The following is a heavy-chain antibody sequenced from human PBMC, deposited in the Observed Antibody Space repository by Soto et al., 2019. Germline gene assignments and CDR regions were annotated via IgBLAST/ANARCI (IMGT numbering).Heavy chain of an antibody. CDR1: GFTFSSYW. D-gene: IGHD3-22*01. CDR2: IKQDGSEK. Sequence: GGSLRLSCAASGFTFSSYWMSWVRQAPGKGLEWVTNIKQDGSEKYYVDSVKGRFTISRDNAKNSLFLQMNSLRAEDTAVYYCARDSGRGYYDSSGYFTALDYWGQGTLVTVSS. J-gene: IGHJ4*02. CDR3: ARDSGRGYYDSSGYFTALDY. V-gene: IGHV3-7*01.